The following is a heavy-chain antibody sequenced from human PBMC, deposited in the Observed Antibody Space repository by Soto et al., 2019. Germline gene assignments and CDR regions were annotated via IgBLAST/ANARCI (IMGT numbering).Heavy chain of an antibody. D-gene: IGHD2-15*01. CDR3: ARDGAHIVVVVAAQGDYYYGMDV. CDR2: IYHSGST. V-gene: IGHV4-38-2*02. Sequence: LSLTCAVSGYSISSGYYWGCIRQPPGKGLEWMGSIYHSGSTYYNPSLKSRVTISVDTSKNQFSLKLSSVTAADTAVYYCARDGAHIVVVVAAQGDYYYGMDVWGQGTTVTVSS. J-gene: IGHJ6*02. CDR1: GYSISSGYY.